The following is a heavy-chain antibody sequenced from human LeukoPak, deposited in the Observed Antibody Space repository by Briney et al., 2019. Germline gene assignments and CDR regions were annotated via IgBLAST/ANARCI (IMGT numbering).Heavy chain of an antibody. D-gene: IGHD6-19*01. V-gene: IGHV1-69*06. CDR2: NIPIFCTS. J-gene: IGHJ4*02. CDR3: ARGGSVAGNDY. Sequence: GASVKVSCKSSGGTFSSYAISWVRQAPAQGREWKGWNIPIFCTSNYVQKFQGRVTITADKDTSTAYIELSSLRSEDTAVYYCARGGSVAGNDYWGQGTLVTVSS. CDR1: GGTFSSYA.